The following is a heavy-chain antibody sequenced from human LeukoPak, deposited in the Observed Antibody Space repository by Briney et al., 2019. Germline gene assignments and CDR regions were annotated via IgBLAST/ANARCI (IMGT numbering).Heavy chain of an antibody. CDR3: AKGSNDFWSGYLPGFDP. J-gene: IGHJ5*02. Sequence: PEGSLRLSCAASGFTFSSYAMSWVRQATGKGLEWVSAISGSGGTTYYADSVKGRFTISRDNSKNTLYLKMNSLRAEDTAVYYCAKGSNDFWSGYLPGFDPWGQGTLVTVSS. D-gene: IGHD3-3*01. CDR1: GFTFSSYA. CDR2: ISGSGGTT. V-gene: IGHV3-23*01.